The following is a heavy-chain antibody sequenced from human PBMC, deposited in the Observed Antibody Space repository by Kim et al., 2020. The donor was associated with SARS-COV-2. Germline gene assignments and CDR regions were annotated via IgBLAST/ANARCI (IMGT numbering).Heavy chain of an antibody. CDR3: PSGGDYYDSSGLTGLVYSYCFGLEV. Sequence: SVKVSCKASGGTFSSDTISWVRQAPGQGLEWMGRINSVLGIANYAQKFQGRVTITADKSTSTAYMELSSLRSEDTAVYYCPSGGDYYDSSGLTGLVYSYCFGLEVRGQGTPVHVSP. D-gene: IGHD3-22*01. J-gene: IGHJ6*01. CDR2: INSVLGIA. V-gene: IGHV1-69*02. CDR1: GGTFSSDT.